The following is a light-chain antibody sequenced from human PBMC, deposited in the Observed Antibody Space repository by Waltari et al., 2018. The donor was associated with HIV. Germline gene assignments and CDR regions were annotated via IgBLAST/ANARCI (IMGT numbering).Light chain of an antibody. V-gene: IGLV3-19*01. CDR3: NSRDRSGNHL. J-gene: IGLJ1*01. CDR2: GNG. Sequence: SSDLTQDPDVSVALGQTVRITCQGDSLRDYYASWYQQKPGQAPILVIYGNGDRPSGIPDRFSGSRSGITASLTITGAQAEDEADYYCNSRDRSGNHLFAAGTMVTVL. CDR1: SLRDYY.